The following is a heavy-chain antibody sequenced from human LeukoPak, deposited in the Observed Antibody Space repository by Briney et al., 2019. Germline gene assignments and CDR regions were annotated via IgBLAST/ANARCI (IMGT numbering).Heavy chain of an antibody. D-gene: IGHD2-21*02. V-gene: IGHV3-74*01. CDR1: GFPLSTYW. J-gene: IGHJ4*02. Sequence: SGGSLRLSCAASGFPLSTYWMHWVRQPPGEGLVWVSRISPDGSSRRYADSVKGRFIMCRDNAKNTLSLQMNSLTAEDTDVYYCARDGGLLPDNGAKGTGVPVSS. CDR2: ISPDGSSR. CDR3: ARDGGLLPDN.